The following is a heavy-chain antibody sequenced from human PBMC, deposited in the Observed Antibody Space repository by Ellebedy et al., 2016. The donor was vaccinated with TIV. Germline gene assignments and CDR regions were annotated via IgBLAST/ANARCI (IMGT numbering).Heavy chain of an antibody. J-gene: IGHJ4*02. D-gene: IGHD3-16*02. Sequence: ASVKVSXKASGYTFTSYGISWVRQAPGQGLEWMGWISAYNGNTNYAQKLQGRVTMTTDTSTSTAYMELRSLRSDDTAVYYCARGRDYDYVWGSYRYGDFDYWGQGTLVTVSS. CDR2: ISAYNGNT. CDR3: ARGRDYDYVWGSYRYGDFDY. CDR1: GYTFTSYG. V-gene: IGHV1-18*01.